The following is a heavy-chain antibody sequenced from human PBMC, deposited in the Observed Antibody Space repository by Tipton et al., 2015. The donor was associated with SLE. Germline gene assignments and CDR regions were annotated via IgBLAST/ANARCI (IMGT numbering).Heavy chain of an antibody. V-gene: IGHV3-30*04. J-gene: IGHJ4*02. D-gene: IGHD3-3*01. CDR1: GFTFSSYA. Sequence: SLRLSCAASGFTFSSYAMHWVRQAPDKGLEWVAVISYDGSNKYYADSVKGRFTISRDNSKNTLYLQMNSLRAEDTAVYYCASGLLDWPEYCGLGTLVTVSS. CDR3: ASGLLDWPEY. CDR2: ISYDGSNK.